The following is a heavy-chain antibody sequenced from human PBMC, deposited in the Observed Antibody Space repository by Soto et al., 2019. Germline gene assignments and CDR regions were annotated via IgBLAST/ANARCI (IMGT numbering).Heavy chain of an antibody. CDR1: GYTSPIYD. Sequence: QVHLVQSGAEVRRPGASVKVSCQASGYTSPIYDIEWVRQATGQRLEWMGWMNPKKGNRYPAPKFQGRLTMTLNNSQTTAYMELNNLGSEDTAVDYCANYRAISPEGFDIWGQGTLVTVS. V-gene: IGHV1-8*01. D-gene: IGHD3-10*01. J-gene: IGHJ3*02. CDR2: MNPKKGNR. CDR3: ANYRAISPEGFDI.